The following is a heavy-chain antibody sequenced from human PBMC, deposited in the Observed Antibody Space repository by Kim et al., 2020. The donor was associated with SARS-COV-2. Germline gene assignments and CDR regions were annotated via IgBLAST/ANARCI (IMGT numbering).Heavy chain of an antibody. D-gene: IGHD1-26*01. CDR3: ARVEASWYSQH. CDR2: IYTSGST. J-gene: IGHJ1*01. CDR1: GGSISSGSYY. Sequence: SETLSLTCTVSGGSISSGSYYWSWIRQPAGKGLEWIGRIYTSGSTNYNPSLKSRVTISVDTSKNQFSLKLSSVTAADTAVYYCARVEASWYSQHWGQGTLVTVSS. V-gene: IGHV4-61*02.